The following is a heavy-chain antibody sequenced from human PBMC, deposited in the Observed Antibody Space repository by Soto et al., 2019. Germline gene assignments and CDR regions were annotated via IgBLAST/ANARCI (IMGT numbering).Heavy chain of an antibody. V-gene: IGHV3-30*18. CDR1: GFTFSSYG. D-gene: IGHD3-16*01. J-gene: IGHJ3*02. CDR2: ISYDGSNK. Sequence: QVQLVESGGGVVQPGRSLRLSCAASGFTFSSYGMHWVRQAPGKGLEWVAVISYDGSNKDYADSVKGRFTISRDNSKNTLYLQMDSLRAEDTAVYYCAKFLGGVASPWGAFDIWGQGTMVTASS. CDR3: AKFLGGVASPWGAFDI.